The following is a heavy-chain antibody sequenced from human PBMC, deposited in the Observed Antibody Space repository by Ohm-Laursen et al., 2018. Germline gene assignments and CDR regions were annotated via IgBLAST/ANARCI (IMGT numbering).Heavy chain of an antibody. CDR2: IYYSGST. CDR3: ARVGTRTEAFDI. J-gene: IGHJ3*02. CDR1: GGSVSSGSYY. D-gene: IGHD3-10*01. V-gene: IGHV4-61*01. Sequence: SDTLSLTCTVSGGSVSSGSYYWSWIRQPPGKGLEWIGYIYYSGSTNYNPSLKSRVTISVDTSKNQFSLKLSSVTAADTAVYYCARVGTRTEAFDIWGQGTMVTVSS.